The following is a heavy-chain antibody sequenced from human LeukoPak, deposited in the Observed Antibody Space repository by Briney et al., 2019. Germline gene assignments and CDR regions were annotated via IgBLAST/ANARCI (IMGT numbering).Heavy chain of an antibody. Sequence: ASVKVSCKASGYTFTDYAIHWVRQAPGQGLEWMGRIDPDSGGTNYAQKFQGRVTLTRDASISTAYMELSRLRSDDTAFYYCTRDLTISGPIGYWGQETLVTVSS. CDR3: TRDLTISGPIGY. D-gene: IGHD3-9*01. CDR1: GYTFTDYA. CDR2: IDPDSGGT. J-gene: IGHJ4*02. V-gene: IGHV1-2*06.